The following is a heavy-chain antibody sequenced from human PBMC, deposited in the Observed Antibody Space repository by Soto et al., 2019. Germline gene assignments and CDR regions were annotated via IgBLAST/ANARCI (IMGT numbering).Heavy chain of an antibody. D-gene: IGHD6-13*01. J-gene: IGHJ4*02. CDR1: GYTFTTHG. Sequence: ASGKVSCKASGYTFTTHGITSVRQVPGQGLEWMGWVRGDNGHTNYAQSLQGRVTMTADTSTNTAYMELRSLISDETAVYYCARTYSPFDYWGQGTLVTVSS. CDR2: VRGDNGHT. V-gene: IGHV1-18*01. CDR3: ARTYSPFDY.